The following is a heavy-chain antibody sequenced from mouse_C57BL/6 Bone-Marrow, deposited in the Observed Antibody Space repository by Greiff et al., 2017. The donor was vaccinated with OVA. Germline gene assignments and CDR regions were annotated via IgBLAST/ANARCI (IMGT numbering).Heavy chain of an antibody. CDR3: TRRQSYYAMDY. Sequence: VMLVESGAELARPGASVKLSCKASGCTFTSYGISWVKQSTGQGLEWIGEIYPRSGNTYYNEKFKGKATLTADKSSSTAYMELRSLTSEDAAVYFCTRRQSYYAMDYWGKGTSVTVSS. J-gene: IGHJ4*01. CDR2: IYPRSGNT. V-gene: IGHV1-81*01. CDR1: GCTFTSYG.